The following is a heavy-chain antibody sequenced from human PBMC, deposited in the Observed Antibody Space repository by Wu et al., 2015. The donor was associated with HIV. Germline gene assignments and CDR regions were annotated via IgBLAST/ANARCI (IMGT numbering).Heavy chain of an antibody. V-gene: IGHV1-58*02. J-gene: IGHJ3*02. Sequence: QMQLVQSGPEVKKPGTSVKVSCKASGFTFTSSAMQWVRQARGQRLEWIGWIVVGSGNTNYAQKFQERVTITRDMSTSTAYMELSSLRSEDTAVYYCAADLIHSGSYYDAFDIWGQGTMVTVSS. CDR2: IVVGSGNT. D-gene: IGHD1-26*01. CDR1: GFTFTSSA. CDR3: AADLIHSGSYYDAFDI.